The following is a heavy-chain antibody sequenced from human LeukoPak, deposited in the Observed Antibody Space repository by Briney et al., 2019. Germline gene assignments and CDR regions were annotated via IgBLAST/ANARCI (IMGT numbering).Heavy chain of an antibody. D-gene: IGHD3-22*01. V-gene: IGHV1-2*02. CDR1: GYTFTGYY. CDR2: INPNSGGT. Sequence: ASVKVSCKASGYTFTGYYMHWVRQAPGQGLEWMGWINPNSGGTNYAQKFQGRVTMTRDTSISTAYMELSRLRSDDTAVYYCAREYPYYYDSSGYYKVNNWFDPWGQGTLVTVSS. CDR3: AREYPYYYDSSGYYKVNNWFDP. J-gene: IGHJ5*02.